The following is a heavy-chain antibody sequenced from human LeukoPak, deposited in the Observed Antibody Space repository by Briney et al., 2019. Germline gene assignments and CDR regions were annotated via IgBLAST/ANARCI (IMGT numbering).Heavy chain of an antibody. Sequence: GRSLRLSCVASGLNFDDSAMHWVRQAPGKGLEWVSLIRADGGSTFSADSVKGRFSISRDNSKNSLYLQMNSLRSEDTAMYYCAKESGKFDYWGQGTLVAVSS. CDR2: IRADGGST. CDR3: AKESGKFDY. CDR1: GLNFDDSA. V-gene: IGHV3-43*02. J-gene: IGHJ4*02.